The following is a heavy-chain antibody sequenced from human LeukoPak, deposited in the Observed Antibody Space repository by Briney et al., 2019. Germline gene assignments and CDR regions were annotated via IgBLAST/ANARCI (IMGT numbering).Heavy chain of an antibody. CDR1: GGSFSGYY. D-gene: IGHD3-22*01. Sequence: SETLSLTCAVYGGSFSGYYWSWIRQPPGKGLEWIGKINHSGSTNYNPSLKSRVTISVDTSKNQFSLKLSSVTAADTAVYYCARFEPYYCDSSGYYYYYYGMDVWGQGTTVTVSS. J-gene: IGHJ6*02. V-gene: IGHV4-34*01. CDR3: ARFEPYYCDSSGYYYYYYGMDV. CDR2: INHSGST.